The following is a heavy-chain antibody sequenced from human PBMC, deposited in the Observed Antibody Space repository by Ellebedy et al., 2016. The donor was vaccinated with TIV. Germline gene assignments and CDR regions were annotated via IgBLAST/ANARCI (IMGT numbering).Heavy chain of an antibody. D-gene: IGHD6-13*01. CDR1: GFTFSDYY. J-gene: IGHJ4*02. CDR3: AREGWIAAAGTGIFDY. Sequence: GESLKISXAASGFTFSDYYMSWIRQAPGKGLEWVSYISSSSSYTNYADSVKGRFTISRDNAKNSLYLQMNSLRAEDTAVYYCAREGWIAAAGTGIFDYWGQGTLVTVSS. CDR2: ISSSSSYT. V-gene: IGHV3-11*06.